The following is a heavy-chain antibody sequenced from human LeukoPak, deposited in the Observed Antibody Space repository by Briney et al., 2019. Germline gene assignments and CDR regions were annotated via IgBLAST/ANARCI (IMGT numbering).Heavy chain of an antibody. V-gene: IGHV3-7*01. CDR1: GFTFSSYW. CDR2: IKQDGSEK. CDR3: AAGTTGGWSEPFDY. D-gene: IGHD6-19*01. Sequence: GGSLRLSCAASGFTFSSYWMSWVRQAPGKGLEWVANIKQDGSEKYYVDSVKGRFTISRDNAKNSLYLQMNSLRAEDTAVYYCAAGTTGGWSEPFDYWGQGTPVTVSS. J-gene: IGHJ4*02.